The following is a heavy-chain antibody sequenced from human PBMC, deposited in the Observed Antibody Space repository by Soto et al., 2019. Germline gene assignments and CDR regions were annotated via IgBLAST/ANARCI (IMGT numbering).Heavy chain of an antibody. CDR2: IGSDGGNT. Sequence: EVQLVESGGGLVQPGGSLRLSCAASGFTFSSYAMHWVRQAPGKGLEYVSAIGSDGGNTYYANSVKDRFTISRDNSKNTLYHQMGSLRTVDMAVYYCARGDPYSDTLRNDAFDIWGQGTMVTVSS. CDR3: ARGDPYSDTLRNDAFDI. J-gene: IGHJ3*02. CDR1: GFTFSSYA. D-gene: IGHD5-18*01. V-gene: IGHV3-64*01.